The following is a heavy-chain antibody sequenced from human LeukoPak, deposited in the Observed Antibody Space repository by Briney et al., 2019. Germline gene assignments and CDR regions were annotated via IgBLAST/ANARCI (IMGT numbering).Heavy chain of an antibody. D-gene: IGHD3-10*01. CDR1: GYTFSRYW. CDR2: IDEDGWTT. V-gene: IGHV3-74*01. J-gene: IGHJ4*02. Sequence: GGSLRLSYAGSGYTFSRYWMHWVRQAPGKGLVWVSRIDEDGWTTDYADPVKGRFTISRDNVQNTLYLQMNSLRAEDTAVYCCARDVAGAGSYWGQGTLVTVSS. CDR3: ARDVAGAGSY.